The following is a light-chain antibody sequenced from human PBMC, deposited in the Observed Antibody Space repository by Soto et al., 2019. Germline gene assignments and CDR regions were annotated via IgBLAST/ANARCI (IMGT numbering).Light chain of an antibody. CDR1: QSINRW. CDR2: DAS. V-gene: IGKV1-5*01. Sequence: DIQMTQSPSTLTASVGDRVTITCRARQSINRWLAWYQQKPGKAPKLLIYDASSLESGVPSRFSGSGSETEFTLTITSLQPDDFATYNCQQYNGYSTFGQGTKVEIK. J-gene: IGKJ1*01. CDR3: QQYNGYST.